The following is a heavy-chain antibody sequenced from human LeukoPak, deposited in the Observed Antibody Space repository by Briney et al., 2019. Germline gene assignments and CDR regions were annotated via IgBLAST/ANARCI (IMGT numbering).Heavy chain of an antibody. V-gene: IGHV3-66*01. Sequence: GGSLRLSCAASGFTVSTTYMSWFHQAPGKVLDWVSVIYSGGSTSSADSVKGRFTISRDNSKNTLYLQMNSLRAEDTAVYYCASTSVTTGPYYYYYGMDVWGQGTTVTVSS. CDR1: GFTVSTTY. CDR2: IYSGGST. D-gene: IGHD4-17*01. CDR3: ASTSVTTGPYYYYYGMDV. J-gene: IGHJ6*02.